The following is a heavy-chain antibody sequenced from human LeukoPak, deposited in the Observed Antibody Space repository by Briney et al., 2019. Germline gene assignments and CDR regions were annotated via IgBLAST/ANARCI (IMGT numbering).Heavy chain of an antibody. V-gene: IGHV1-2*02. CDR1: GYTFTGYY. CDR2: INPNSGGT. J-gene: IGHJ6*03. Sequence: ASVKVSCKASGYTFTGYYMHWVRQAPGQGLEWMGWINPNSGGTNYAQKFQGRVTMTRDTSISTAYMELSRLRSDDTAVYYCASPVKNYGYPARYYYMDVWGKGTTVTISS. CDR3: ASPVKNYGYPARYYYMDV. D-gene: IGHD5-18*01.